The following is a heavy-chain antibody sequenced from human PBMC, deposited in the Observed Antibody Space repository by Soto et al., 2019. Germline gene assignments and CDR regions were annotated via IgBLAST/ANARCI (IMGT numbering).Heavy chain of an antibody. D-gene: IGHD2-15*01. J-gene: IGHJ3*01. CDR1: GFTFTAYA. CDR2: ISNDGSKK. Sequence: QPGGSLRLSCAASGFTFTAYAMNWVRQTPGKGLEWVAGISNDGSKKYYPDSVKGRFTISRDNSKNTLYLQLNSLTPEDTAVYFCARALHYCGGGACYSGDAFDFWGQGTMVTVSS. CDR3: ARALHYCGGGACYSGDAFDF. V-gene: IGHV3-30-3*01.